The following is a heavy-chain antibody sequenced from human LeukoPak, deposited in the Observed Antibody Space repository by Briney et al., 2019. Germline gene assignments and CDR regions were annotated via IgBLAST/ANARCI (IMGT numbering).Heavy chain of an antibody. V-gene: IGHV4-59*01. CDR2: IYYSGST. Sequence: TSETLSLTCTVSGGSISSYYWSWIRQPPGKGLEWIGYIYYSGSTNYSPSLKSRVTISVDTSKNQFSLKLSSVTAADTAVYYCARETGSSIAARDAFDIWGQGTMVTVSS. CDR3: ARETGSSIAARDAFDI. CDR1: GGSISSYY. J-gene: IGHJ3*02. D-gene: IGHD6-6*01.